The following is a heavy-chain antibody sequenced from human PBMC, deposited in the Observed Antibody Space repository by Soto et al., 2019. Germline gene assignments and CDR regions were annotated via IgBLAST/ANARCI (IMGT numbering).Heavy chain of an antibody. CDR2: IIPIFGTA. CDR3: ARGLAVAAPDY. Sequence: QVQLVQSGAEVKKPGSSVKVSCKASGGTFSSYAISWVRQAPGQGLEWMGGIIPIFGTADYAEKFQGRVTITADESTSPAYMELSSLRSEDTALYYCARGLAVAAPDYWGQGTLVTVSS. J-gene: IGHJ4*02. CDR1: GGTFSSYA. D-gene: IGHD6-19*01. V-gene: IGHV1-69*01.